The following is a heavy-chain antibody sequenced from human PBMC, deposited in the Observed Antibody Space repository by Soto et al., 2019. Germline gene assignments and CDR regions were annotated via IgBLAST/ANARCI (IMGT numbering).Heavy chain of an antibody. Sequence: EVHLVESGGGLVKPGGSRKPPVPSPGLTLRSCTINGFPRAQGKGLEWVSSISPSSVHIYYADSVRGRFTLSRDNAKNSLFLQMNSLRGEDTAVYYCSGCSGGACHKNYGMDVWGQGTTVTVSS. D-gene: IGHD2-15*01. CDR2: ISPSSVHI. J-gene: IGHJ6*02. CDR3: SGCSGGACHKNYGMDV. V-gene: IGHV3-21*06. CDR1: GLTLRSCT.